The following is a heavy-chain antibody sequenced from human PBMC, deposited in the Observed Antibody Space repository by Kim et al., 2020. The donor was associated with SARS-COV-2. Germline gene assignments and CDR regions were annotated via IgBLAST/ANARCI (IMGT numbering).Heavy chain of an antibody. CDR1: GFTFSSYE. J-gene: IGHJ2*01. V-gene: IGHV3-48*03. Sequence: GGSLRLSCAASGFTFSSYEMNWVRQAPGKGLEWVSYISSSGSTIYYADSVKGRFTISRDNAKNSLYLQMNSLRAEDTAVYYCARDREYSSSYWYFDLWGRGTLVTVSS. D-gene: IGHD6-6*01. CDR3: ARDREYSSSYWYFDL. CDR2: ISSSGSTI.